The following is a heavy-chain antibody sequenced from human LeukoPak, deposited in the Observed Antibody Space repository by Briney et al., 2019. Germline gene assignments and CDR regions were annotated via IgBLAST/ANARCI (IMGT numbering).Heavy chain of an antibody. Sequence: GGSLRLSCADSGFTFSRYWMHWLRQTPGKGLVWVSCISADGSVTRYADSVKGRFTISRDNAKNSLYLQMNSLRDEDTAVYYCARGSGNSRGDYWGQGTLVTVSS. CDR2: ISADGSVT. CDR1: GFTFSRYW. D-gene: IGHD1/OR15-1a*01. J-gene: IGHJ4*02. V-gene: IGHV3-74*01. CDR3: ARGSGNSRGDY.